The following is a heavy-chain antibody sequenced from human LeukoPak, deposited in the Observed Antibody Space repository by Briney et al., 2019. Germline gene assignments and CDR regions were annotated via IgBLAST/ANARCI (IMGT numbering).Heavy chain of an antibody. D-gene: IGHD1-20*01. V-gene: IGHV4-38-2*01. Sequence: SETLSLTCGVSGYSISSGYYWGWIRPPPGKGLEWIGEINHSGSTNYNPSLKSRVTVSVDTSKNQFSLKLSSVTAADTAVYYCARANYNWNYWDYWGQGTLVTVSS. CDR2: INHSGST. CDR1: GYSISSGYY. J-gene: IGHJ4*02. CDR3: ARANYNWNYWDY.